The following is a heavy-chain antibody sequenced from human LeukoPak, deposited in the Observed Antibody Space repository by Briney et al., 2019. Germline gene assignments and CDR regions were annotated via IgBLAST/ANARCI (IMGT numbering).Heavy chain of an antibody. Sequence: ASVKVSCKASGYTFTGYYLFWVRQAPGQGLEWMGWINPNTGDTRYGQKFQGRVTLTRDTSIRTTYMELSSLRSDDTAVYYWARDERFCNGDNHYPDLGYWGQGTLVTVSS. CDR1: GYTFTGYY. CDR3: ARDERFCNGDNHYPDLGY. J-gene: IGHJ4*02. D-gene: IGHD2-15*01. V-gene: IGHV1-2*02. CDR2: INPNTGDT.